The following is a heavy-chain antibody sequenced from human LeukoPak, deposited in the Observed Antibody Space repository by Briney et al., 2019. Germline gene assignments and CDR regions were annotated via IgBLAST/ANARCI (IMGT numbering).Heavy chain of an antibody. J-gene: IGHJ4*02. Sequence: GGSLRLSCAASGFTFSNYGMHWVRQAPGKGLEWVTLISYDGSNKYYADSVKGRFTISRDNSKNTLYLQMNSLRAEDTAVYYCAKSDYGDYWYYFDYWGQGTLVTVSS. V-gene: IGHV3-30*18. CDR2: ISYDGSNK. CDR1: GFTFSNYG. D-gene: IGHD4-17*01. CDR3: AKSDYGDYWYYFDY.